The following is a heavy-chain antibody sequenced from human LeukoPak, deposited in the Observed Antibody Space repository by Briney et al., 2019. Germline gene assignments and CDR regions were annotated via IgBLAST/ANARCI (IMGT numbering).Heavy chain of an antibody. CDR2: IWYDGSNK. D-gene: IGHD4-17*01. CDR1: GFTFSSYG. CDR3: ARDFGEGAFDI. Sequence: GGSLRLSCTASGFTFSSYGMHWVRQAPGKGLEWVAVIWYDGSNKYYVDSVKGRFTISRDNSKNTLYMQMNSLRVEDTAVHYCARDFGEGAFDIWGQGTMVTVSS. J-gene: IGHJ3*02. V-gene: IGHV3-33*08.